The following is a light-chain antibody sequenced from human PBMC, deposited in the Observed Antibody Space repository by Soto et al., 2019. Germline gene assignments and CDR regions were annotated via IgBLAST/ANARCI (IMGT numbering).Light chain of an antibody. CDR2: LAS. V-gene: IGKV4-1*01. Sequence: DIVMTQSPDSLAVSLGERATINCKSSQSVLYSSDNKNFLAWYPQKPGQPPKMLIYLASTRGPGVPDRFSGSGSGTDFTLIISSLQAEDVAVYYCQQYYSTPRTFGQGTRVEIK. J-gene: IGKJ1*01. CDR3: QQYYSTPRT. CDR1: QSVLYSSDNKNF.